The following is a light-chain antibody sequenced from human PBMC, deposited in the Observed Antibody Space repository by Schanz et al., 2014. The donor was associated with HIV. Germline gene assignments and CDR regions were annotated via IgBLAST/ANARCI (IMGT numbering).Light chain of an antibody. J-gene: IGKJ5*01. Sequence: DVHMTQSPSSLSASVGDNVTITCRASQNISTYLNWYQQRPGKAPKLLIYAALNLQSGVPSRFSGSGSGTDFTLIISSLQPEDFASYFCQQTYNTSITFGQGTRLE. CDR3: QQTYNTSIT. V-gene: IGKV1-39*01. CDR2: AAL. CDR1: QNISTY.